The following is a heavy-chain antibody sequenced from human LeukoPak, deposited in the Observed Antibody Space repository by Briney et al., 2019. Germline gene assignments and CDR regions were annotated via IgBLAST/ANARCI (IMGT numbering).Heavy chain of an antibody. V-gene: IGHV1-18*01. CDR1: GYTFTSYG. CDR2: ISAYNGNT. Sequence: GASVEVSCKASGYTFTSYGISWVRQAPGQGLEWMGWISAYNGNTNYAQKLQGRVTMTTDTSTSTAYMELRSLRSDDTAVYYCARDGDYYDSSGYLPIDYWGQGTLVTVSS. D-gene: IGHD3-22*01. J-gene: IGHJ4*02. CDR3: ARDGDYYDSSGYLPIDY.